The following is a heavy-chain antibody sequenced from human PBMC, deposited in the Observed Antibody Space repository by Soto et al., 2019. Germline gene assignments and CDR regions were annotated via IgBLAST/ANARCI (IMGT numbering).Heavy chain of an antibody. CDR2: ISSNGNNK. J-gene: IGHJ6*02. D-gene: IGHD3-16*01. CDR1: GFTFSNYG. Sequence: QGQLVESGGGVVQPGGSLRLSCAASGFTFSNYGIHWVRQAPGKGLEWVAVISSNGNNKYYAESVKGRFTISRDNSKNPLALEMNSLRTDDTAVYYCAKALGGSRSLNMDVWGQGTTVTVSS. CDR3: AKALGGSRSLNMDV. V-gene: IGHV3-30*18.